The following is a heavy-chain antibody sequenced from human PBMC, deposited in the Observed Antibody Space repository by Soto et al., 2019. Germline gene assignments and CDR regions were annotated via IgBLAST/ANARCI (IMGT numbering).Heavy chain of an antibody. CDR1: GYTFTHYI. Sequence: GASVKVSCKTSGYTFTHYIIHWVRQAPGQRLEWVGWINAGNGNTKYSQKFQGRVTLTRDTPASTAYMELSSLRSEDTAVYYCASFLGAVAEDYWGQGTLVTVSS. CDR3: ASFLGAVAEDY. D-gene: IGHD6-19*01. J-gene: IGHJ4*02. CDR2: INAGNGNT. V-gene: IGHV1-3*01.